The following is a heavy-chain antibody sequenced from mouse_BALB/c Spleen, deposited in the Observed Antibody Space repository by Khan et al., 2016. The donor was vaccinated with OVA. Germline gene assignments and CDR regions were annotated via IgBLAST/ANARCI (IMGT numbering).Heavy chain of an antibody. V-gene: IGHV3-1*02. Sequence: EVQLQESGPDLVKPSQSLSLTCTVTGYSITSGYSWHWIRQFPENKLEWMGYIHYGGKPNYNPSPKSRLHITRDTSRNQFFLQLNSVTAEDTATYYCARAGRWFPYWGQGTLVTVSA. CDR3: ARAGRWFPY. CDR2: IHYGGKP. J-gene: IGHJ3*01. CDR1: GYSITSGYS.